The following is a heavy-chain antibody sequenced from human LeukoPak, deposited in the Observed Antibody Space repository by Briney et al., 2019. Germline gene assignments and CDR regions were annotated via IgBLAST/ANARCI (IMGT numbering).Heavy chain of an antibody. V-gene: IGHV4-38-2*01. Sequence: SETLSLTCAVSGYSISSGYYWGWIRQPPGKGLEWIGSIYHSGSTYYTPSLKSRVTISVDTSKNQFSLKLSSVTAADTAVYYCARPYSGRFDYWGQGTLVTVSS. J-gene: IGHJ4*02. CDR3: ARPYSGRFDY. CDR2: IYHSGST. CDR1: GYSISSGYY. D-gene: IGHD1-26*01.